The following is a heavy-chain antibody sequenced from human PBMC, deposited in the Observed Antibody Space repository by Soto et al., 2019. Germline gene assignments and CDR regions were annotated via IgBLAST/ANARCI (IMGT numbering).Heavy chain of an antibody. D-gene: IGHD2-15*01. J-gene: IGHJ4*02. V-gene: IGHV3-74*01. CDR3: VSTSLVVAAATREDY. CDR1: GFTFSSYW. CDR2: INSDGSST. Sequence: EVQLVESGGGLVQPGESLRLSCAASGFTFSSYWMHWVRQAPGKGLVWVSRINSDGSSTSYAGSVKGRFTISRDNAKNTLYLHMNSLRAEDTAVYYCVSTSLVVAAATREDYWGQGTLVTVSS.